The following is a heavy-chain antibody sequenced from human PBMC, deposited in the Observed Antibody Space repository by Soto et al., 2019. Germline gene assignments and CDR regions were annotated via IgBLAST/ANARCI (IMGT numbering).Heavy chain of an antibody. CDR2: IIPIFGTT. CDR3: AREVDTAMGLWWFDP. D-gene: IGHD5-18*01. CDR1: GGTFSSYA. Sequence: QVQLVQSGAEVKKPGSSVKVSCKASGGTFSSYAINWVRQAPGQGLEWMGGIIPIFGTTNYAQKFQGRVTITADESTSQAYMELSSLRSEDTAVYYCAREVDTAMGLWWFDPWGQGTLVTVSS. J-gene: IGHJ5*02. V-gene: IGHV1-69*12.